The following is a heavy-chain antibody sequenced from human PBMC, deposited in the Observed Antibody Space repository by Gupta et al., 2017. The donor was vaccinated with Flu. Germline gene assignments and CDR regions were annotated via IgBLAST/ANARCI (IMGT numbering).Heavy chain of an antibody. Sequence: EVQLVESGGGLVQPGGSLRLSCATSGFTFSGFDMNWVRQAPGKGLEWIALMTSGSGYILYADYVKVRVTISKDNVNSSLHLQRNRLRAEDKEIYYWARDLRGKVCRSWNCYSHFDYWGRGTLVTVSS. D-gene: IGHD2-15*01. CDR1: GFTFSGFD. J-gene: IGHJ4*02. CDR3: ARDLRGKVCRSWNCYSHFDY. CDR2: MTSGSGYI. V-gene: IGHV3-48*03.